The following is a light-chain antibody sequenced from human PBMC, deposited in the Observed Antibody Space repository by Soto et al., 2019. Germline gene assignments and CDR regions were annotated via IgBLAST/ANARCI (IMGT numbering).Light chain of an antibody. CDR2: GAS. CDR1: QDIRNY. Sequence: DIQMTQSPSSLSASEGDRVSIRCQASQDIRNYLNWYQQKPGKAPKLLIYGASNLETGVPSRFSGSGSGTHFDLTISSLQPEDIATYYCQQYDNLPITFGQGTRLEI. J-gene: IGKJ5*01. V-gene: IGKV1-33*01. CDR3: QQYDNLPIT.